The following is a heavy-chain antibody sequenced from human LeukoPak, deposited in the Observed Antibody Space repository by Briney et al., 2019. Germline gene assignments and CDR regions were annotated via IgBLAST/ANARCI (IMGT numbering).Heavy chain of an antibody. J-gene: IGHJ5*02. D-gene: IGHD6-6*01. CDR3: ARHGVAALQNWFDP. CDR1: GYTFTSYG. V-gene: IGHV1-18*01. CDR2: ISAYNGNT. Sequence: ASVTVSCKASGYTFTSYGISWVRQAPGQGLEWMGWISAYNGNTNYAQKLQGRVTMTTDTSTSTAYMELRSLRSDDTVVYYCARHGVAALQNWFDPWGQGTLVTVSS.